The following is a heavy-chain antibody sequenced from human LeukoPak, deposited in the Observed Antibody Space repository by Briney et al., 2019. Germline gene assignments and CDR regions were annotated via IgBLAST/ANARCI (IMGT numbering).Heavy chain of an antibody. J-gene: IGHJ4*02. CDR1: GFTFSSYW. CDR2: ISGSGGNT. D-gene: IGHD3-3*01. V-gene: IGHV3-23*01. Sequence: GGSLRLSCVASGFTFSSYWMSWVRQAPGKGLEWVSGISGSGGNTYYADSEKGRFTISRDNSKNTLYLQMSSLRAEDTAVYYCAKVTTPYYDFWRGYSFNDWGQGTLVTVSS. CDR3: AKVTTPYYDFWRGYSFND.